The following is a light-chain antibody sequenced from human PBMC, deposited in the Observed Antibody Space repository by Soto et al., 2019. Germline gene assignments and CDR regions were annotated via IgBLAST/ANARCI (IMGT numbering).Light chain of an antibody. CDR2: AAS. V-gene: IGKV1-27*01. CDR3: QQYNSARGVT. Sequence: DIQMTQSPSSLSASVGDRVTITCRASQGISNYLAWYQQKPGKVPKLLIYAASTLQSGVPSRFSGSGSGTDFTLTISSLQPEDVATYYCQQYNSARGVTFGPGTKVDIK. J-gene: IGKJ3*01. CDR1: QGISNY.